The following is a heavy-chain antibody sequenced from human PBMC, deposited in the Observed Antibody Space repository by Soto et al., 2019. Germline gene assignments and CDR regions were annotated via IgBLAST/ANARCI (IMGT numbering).Heavy chain of an antibody. J-gene: IGHJ5*02. CDR2: ITYDGLDKFK. CDR1: GFPFSREA. V-gene: IGHV3-30*04. Sequence: QLQLVESGGGVVQPGRSLRLSCAPAGFPFSREAMPWVRQAPGKGVEWVAGITYDGLDKFKWYAESVEGRFTISRDNSKRMLYLEMNSLRLEDTAVYYCVKDRGGCWTFPSWRQGNLVNVS. D-gene: IGHD2-15*01. CDR3: VKDRGGCWTFPS.